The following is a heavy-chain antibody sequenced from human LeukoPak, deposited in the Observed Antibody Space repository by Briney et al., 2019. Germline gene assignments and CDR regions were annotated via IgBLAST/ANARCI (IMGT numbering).Heavy chain of an antibody. D-gene: IGHD3-16*02. CDR3: ASGMITFGGVIANFDY. CDR2: IIPIFGTA. CDR1: GGTFSSYA. Sequence: GASVKVSCKASGGTFSSYAISWVRQAPGQGLEWMGRIIPIFGTANYAQKFQGRVTITTDESTSTAYMELSSLRSEDTAVYYCASGMITFGGVIANFDYWGQGTLVTVSS. V-gene: IGHV1-69*05. J-gene: IGHJ4*02.